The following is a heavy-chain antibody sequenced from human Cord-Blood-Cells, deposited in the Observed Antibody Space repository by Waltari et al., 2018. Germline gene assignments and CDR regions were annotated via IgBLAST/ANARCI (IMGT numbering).Heavy chain of an antibody. J-gene: IGHJ4*02. CDR3: VLFYGDYVGD. D-gene: IGHD4-17*01. CDR1: GFTFSSYA. V-gene: IGHV3-23*01. CDR2: ISGSGGST. Sequence: EVQLLESGGGLVQPGGSLRLSCTASGFTFSSYAMSWVRQAPGKGLEWVSAISGSGGSTYYADSVKGRFTIARDNSKNTLYLQMNSLRAEDTAVYYCVLFYGDYVGDWGQGTLVTVSS.